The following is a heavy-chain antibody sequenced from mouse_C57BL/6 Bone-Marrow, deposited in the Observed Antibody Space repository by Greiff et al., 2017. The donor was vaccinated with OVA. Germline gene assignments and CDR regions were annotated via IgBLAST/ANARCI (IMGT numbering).Heavy chain of an antibody. CDR2: INPNNGGT. Sequence: EVQLQQSGPELVKPGASVKMSCKASGYTFTDYNMHWVKQSPGQSLEWIGYINPNNGGTSYNQKFKGKATLTVNKSSSTAYMELRSLTSEDSAVYYCARSRRRGGYCDVWGTGTTVTVSS. V-gene: IGHV1-22*01. CDR1: GYTFTDYN. J-gene: IGHJ1*03. D-gene: IGHD3-1*01. CDR3: ARSRRRGGYCDV.